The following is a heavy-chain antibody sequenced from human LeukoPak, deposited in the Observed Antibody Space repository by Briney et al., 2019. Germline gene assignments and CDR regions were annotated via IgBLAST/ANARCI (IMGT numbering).Heavy chain of an antibody. D-gene: IGHD2-2*01. J-gene: IGHJ6*03. Sequence: SETLSLTCTVSGGSISSYYWSWIRQPAGKGLEWIGRIYTSGSTNYNPSLKSRVTMSVDTSKNQFSLKLSSVTAADTAVYYCARHTRVFAIPAAIFHYYMDVWGKGTKVTVSS. CDR1: GGSISSYY. V-gene: IGHV4-4*07. CDR2: IYTSGST. CDR3: ARHTRVFAIPAAIFHYYMDV.